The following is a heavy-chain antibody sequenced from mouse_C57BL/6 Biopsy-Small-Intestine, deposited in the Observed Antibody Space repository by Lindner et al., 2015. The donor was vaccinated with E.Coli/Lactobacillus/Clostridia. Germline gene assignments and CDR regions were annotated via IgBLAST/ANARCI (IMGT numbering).Heavy chain of an antibody. CDR1: GYTFTSYG. D-gene: IGHD1-1*01. Sequence: VQLQESGAEVARPGASVKQSCKASGYTFTSYGISWVKQRTGQGLEWIGEIYPRSGNTYYNEKFKGKATLTADKSSSTAYMELRSLTSEDSAVYFCARGPAVVAFDFWGQGTTLTASS. CDR3: ARGPAVVAFDF. J-gene: IGHJ2*01. CDR2: IYPRSGNT. V-gene: IGHV1-81*01.